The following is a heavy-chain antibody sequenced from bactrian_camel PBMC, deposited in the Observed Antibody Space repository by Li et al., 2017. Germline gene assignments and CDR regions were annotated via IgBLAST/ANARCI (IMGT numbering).Heavy chain of an antibody. CDR1: AYTPANVR. J-gene: IGHJ4*01. Sequence: HVQLVESGGGSVQAGGSLRLSCAFDAYTPANVRMAWFRQAPGKEREGVAGIVFRGYTTYYSDSVKGRFTISQDYANNTVYLQMNRLKPEDTATYYCAAQKGGGTYCSGGFWLGLNYWGQGTQVTVS. V-gene: IGHV3S63*01. D-gene: IGHD2*01. CDR2: IVFRGYTT. CDR3: AAQKGGGTYCSGGFWLGLNY.